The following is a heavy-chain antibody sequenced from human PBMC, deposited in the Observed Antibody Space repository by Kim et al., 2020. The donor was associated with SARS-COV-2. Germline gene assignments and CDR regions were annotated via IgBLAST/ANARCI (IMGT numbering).Heavy chain of an antibody. CDR2: IRADESKT. CDR1: AFTFRPFA. Sequence: GGSLRLSCTASAFTFRPFAMRWVRQAPGKGLEWVAAIRADESKTYYAESVKDRFTVSRDNSKNTLYLQMNSLTAEDTAIYYCARNVGFATMFVDVLGVGT. V-gene: IGHV3-33*08. CDR3: ARNVGFATMFVDV. D-gene: IGHD1-1*01. J-gene: IGHJ3*01.